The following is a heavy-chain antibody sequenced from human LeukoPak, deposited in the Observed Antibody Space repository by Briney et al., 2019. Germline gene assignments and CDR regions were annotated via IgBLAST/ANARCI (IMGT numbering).Heavy chain of an antibody. Sequence: GGSLRLSCAASGCTFSSHGIHWVRQAPGKGLEWVAFIQYDGSNTYYADSVKVRFTISRDNSKNTYLQMNSLRAEDPAVYYCVKDREYSGYNYDGYWGQGTLVTVSS. CDR1: GCTFSSHG. CDR3: VKDREYSGYNYDGY. CDR2: IQYDGSNT. D-gene: IGHD5-12*01. J-gene: IGHJ4*02. V-gene: IGHV3-30*02.